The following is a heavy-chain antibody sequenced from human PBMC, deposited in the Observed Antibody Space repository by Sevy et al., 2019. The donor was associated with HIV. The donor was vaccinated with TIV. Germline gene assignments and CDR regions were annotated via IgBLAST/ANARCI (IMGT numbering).Heavy chain of an antibody. CDR1: GFTFSSYG. D-gene: IGHD5-18*01. J-gene: IGHJ6*02. CDR3: AKISSTLDTAMVTYYYGMDV. Sequence: GGSLRLSCAASGFTFSSYGMHWVRQAPGKGLEWVAVISYDGSNKYYADSVKGRFTISRDNSKNTLYLQMNSLRAEDMAVYYCAKISSTLDTAMVTYYYGMDVWGQGTTVTVSS. V-gene: IGHV3-30*18. CDR2: ISYDGSNK.